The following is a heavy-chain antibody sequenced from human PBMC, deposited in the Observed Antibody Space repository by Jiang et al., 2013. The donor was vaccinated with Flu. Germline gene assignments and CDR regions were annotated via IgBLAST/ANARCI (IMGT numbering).Heavy chain of an antibody. D-gene: IGHD2-21*02. CDR2: IYYSGST. Sequence: LKPSETLSLTCTVSGASISSYYWSWIRQPPGKGLEWIGYIYYSGSTNYNPSLKSRVTLSVDTSKNQFSLKLNSVTAADTAVYYCARYRLTNFYFDYWGQGTLVTVSS. J-gene: IGHJ4*02. CDR1: GASISSYY. V-gene: IGHV4-59*01. CDR3: ARYRLTNFYFDY.